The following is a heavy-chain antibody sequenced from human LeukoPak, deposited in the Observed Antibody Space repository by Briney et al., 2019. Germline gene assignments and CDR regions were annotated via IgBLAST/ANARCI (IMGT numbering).Heavy chain of an antibody. CDR1: GFTFSSYW. D-gene: IGHD4-17*01. J-gene: IGHJ5*02. V-gene: IGHV3-74*01. CDR3: ARGVNGDSRFDP. Sequence: GGSLRLSCAASGFTFSSYWMHWVRQAPGKGLVWVSRISSDGSNTRCADSVKGRFTISRDNAKKTLYLQMNSLRAEDTAVYYCARGVNGDSRFDPWGQGTLVTVSS. CDR2: ISSDGSNT.